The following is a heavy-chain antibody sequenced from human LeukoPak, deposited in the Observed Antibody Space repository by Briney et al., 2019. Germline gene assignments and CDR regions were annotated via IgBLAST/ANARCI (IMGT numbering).Heavy chain of an antibody. V-gene: IGHV3-7*01. CDR3: ARHREGTTQVGLFNY. CDR1: GFTFTTYW. Sequence: GGSLRLSCAASGFTFTTYWMAWVRQAPGKGLEWVAHIRQDGGEKYYVDSVKGRFTISRDNAQNSLYLHINSLGAEDTAVYYCARHREGTTQVGLFNYWGQGTLVTVSS. D-gene: IGHD2-2*01. CDR2: IRQDGGEK. J-gene: IGHJ4*02.